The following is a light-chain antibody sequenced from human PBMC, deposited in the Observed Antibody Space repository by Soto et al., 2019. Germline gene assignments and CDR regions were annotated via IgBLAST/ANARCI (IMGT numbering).Light chain of an antibody. CDR3: MQGAHWPPWT. V-gene: IGKV2-30*01. CDR2: KVS. CDR1: QTLVTSDGNTY. Sequence: DVVMTQSPLSLPVTLGQPASISCKSSQTLVTSDGNTYLNWFQQRPGQSPRRLIYKVSNRDSGVPDRFSGSGSGTDFTLKISRGEAEDVGTYYCMQGAHWPPWTFGQGTKVEIK. J-gene: IGKJ1*01.